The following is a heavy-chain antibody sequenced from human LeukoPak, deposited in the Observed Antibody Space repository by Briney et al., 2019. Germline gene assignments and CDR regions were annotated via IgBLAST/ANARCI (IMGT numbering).Heavy chain of an antibody. CDR3: ALLRFLTGSTDA. CDR2: ISAYNGNT. J-gene: IGHJ6*04. Sequence: ASVKVSCKASGYTFTSYGITWVRQAPGQGLEWMGWISAYNGNTNYAQKFQGRVTMTRDTSISTAYMELSRLRSDDTAVYYCALLRFLTGSTDAWGKGTTVTVSS. V-gene: IGHV1-18*01. D-gene: IGHD3-3*01. CDR1: GYTFTSYG.